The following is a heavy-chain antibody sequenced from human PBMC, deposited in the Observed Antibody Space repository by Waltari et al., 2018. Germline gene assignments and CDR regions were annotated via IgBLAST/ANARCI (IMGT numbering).Heavy chain of an antibody. J-gene: IGHJ5*02. CDR2: IYYSGST. Sequence: LQLQESGPGLVKPSETLSLTCTVSGGSISSTSYYWGWIRQSPGKGLELIGSIYYSGSTYYNPTLKSRVTISGDTSKNQFSLKLSSVTAADTAVYYCARHWKKSGYRFDPWGQGTLVTVSS. D-gene: IGHD5-12*01. V-gene: IGHV4-39*01. CDR1: GGSISSTSYY. CDR3: ARHWKKSGYRFDP.